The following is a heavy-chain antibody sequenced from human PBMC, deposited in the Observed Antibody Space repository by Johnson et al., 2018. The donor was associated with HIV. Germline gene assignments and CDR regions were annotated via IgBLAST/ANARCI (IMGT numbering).Heavy chain of an antibody. CDR1: GFTFSSYA. J-gene: IGHJ3*01. V-gene: IGHV3-30*04. CDR3: AKETRDSRSAFDV. Sequence: QVQLVESGGGVVQPGRSLRLSCAASGFTFSSYAMHWVRQAPGKGLEWVAVISYDGSHKYSADFVTGRFTISRDTSKKSVFLQMNNLRPEDTAVYYCAKETRDSRSAFDVWGQGTLVTVSS. D-gene: IGHD4-11*01. CDR2: ISYDGSHK.